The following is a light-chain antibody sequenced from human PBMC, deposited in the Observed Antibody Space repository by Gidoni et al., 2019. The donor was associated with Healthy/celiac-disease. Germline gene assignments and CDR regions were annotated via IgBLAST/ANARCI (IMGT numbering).Light chain of an antibody. CDR3: QQYDNLLHLT. CDR1: QDISNY. V-gene: IGKV1-33*01. J-gene: IGKJ4*01. CDR2: DAS. Sequence: DIQMTQSPSSLSASVGDRVTITCQASQDISNYLNWYQQKPGKAPKLLIYDASNLETGVPSRFSGSGSGTDFTFTISSLQPEDIETYYCQQYDNLLHLTFGGGTKVEIK.